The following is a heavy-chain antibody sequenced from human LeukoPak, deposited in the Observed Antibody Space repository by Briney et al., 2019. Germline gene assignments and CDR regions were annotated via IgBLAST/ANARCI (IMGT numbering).Heavy chain of an antibody. CDR3: AKLPFICGTSWHFDN. CDR1: GFTFNDYA. V-gene: IGHV3-23*01. D-gene: IGHD2/OR15-2a*01. J-gene: IGHJ4*02. CDR2: ISGSGGNS. Sequence: GGTLRLSCAASGFTFNDYAMSWVRQVPGKGLEGVSAISGSGGNSSYAPFLRGRFTISRDSSKTTLFLHMNNLRAEDTAVYYCAKLPFICGTSWHFDNWGQGTLVTVSS.